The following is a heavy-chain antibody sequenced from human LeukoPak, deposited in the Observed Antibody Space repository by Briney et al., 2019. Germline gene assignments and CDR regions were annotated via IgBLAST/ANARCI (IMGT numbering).Heavy chain of an antibody. CDR1: GYSFTDYY. CDR3: ARADFIDAGPYLIGP. CDR2: INTKSGRT. V-gene: IGHV1-2*02. D-gene: IGHD3-3*01. J-gene: IGHJ5*02. Sequence: ASVRVSCKTSGYSFTDYYIHWVRQAPGQGLEWMGWINTKSGRTGSARKFQGRVTMTRDPSTTAVYMDMAWLTSDDTAIYFCARADFIDAGPYLIGPWGQGTLVTVSS.